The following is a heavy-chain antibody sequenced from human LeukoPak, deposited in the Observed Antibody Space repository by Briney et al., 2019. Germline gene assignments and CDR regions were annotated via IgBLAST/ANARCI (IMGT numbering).Heavy chain of an antibody. CDR1: GGSIGSYY. CDR3: ARGVAAPGTGGLSWFDP. V-gene: IGHV4-59*01. J-gene: IGHJ5*02. Sequence: SETLSLTCTVSGGSIGSYYLSWIRPPPGKGLEWIGYINSSGTTNYNPYLESRVTISLDTSKKQFSLKLSFVTAADTAVYYCARGVAAPGTGGLSWFDPWGQGTLVTVSS. CDR2: INSSGTT. D-gene: IGHD6-13*01.